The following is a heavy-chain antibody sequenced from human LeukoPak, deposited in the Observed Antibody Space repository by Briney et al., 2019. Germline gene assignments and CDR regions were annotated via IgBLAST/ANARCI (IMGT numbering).Heavy chain of an antibody. J-gene: IGHJ4*02. CDR2: ISGSGGST. Sequence: QPGGSLRLSCAASGFPFSSYAMRWVRQAPGKGLEWVSAISGSGGSTYYADSVKGRFTISRDNSKNTLYLQMNSLRAENTAVYYCFSGAMVRGLFDYWGQGTLVTVSS. D-gene: IGHD3-10*01. V-gene: IGHV3-23*01. CDR1: GFPFSSYA. CDR3: FSGAMVRGLFDY.